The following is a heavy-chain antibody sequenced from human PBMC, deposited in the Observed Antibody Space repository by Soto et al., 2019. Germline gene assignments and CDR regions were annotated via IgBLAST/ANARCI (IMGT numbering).Heavy chain of an antibody. V-gene: IGHV4-39*01. Sequence: QLQLQESGPGLGKPSDTLSLTCTVSGVSISSSSYYWGWIRQPPGKGLEWIGSIYYSGSTYYNPSMKRRVTITVDTSKNQSSLMLSSVPGADTAVYYCARLGDLGWYVNPNNNWFDPWGQGTLVTVSS. CDR1: GVSISSSSYY. J-gene: IGHJ5*02. D-gene: IGHD6-19*01. CDR2: IYYSGST. CDR3: ARLGDLGWYVNPNNNWFDP.